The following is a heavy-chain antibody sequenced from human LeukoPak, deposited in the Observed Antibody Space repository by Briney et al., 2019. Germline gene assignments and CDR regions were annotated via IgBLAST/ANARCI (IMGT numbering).Heavy chain of an antibody. CDR3: ARDLLLLWFGEGDAFDI. J-gene: IGHJ3*02. Sequence: ASVKVSCKASGYIFTSFYIHWVRQVPGQGLEWMGWINTNTGNPTYAQGFTGRFVFSLDTSVSTAYLQISSLKAEDTAVYYCARDLLLLWFGEGDAFDIWGQGTMVTVSS. D-gene: IGHD3-10*01. CDR1: GYIFTSFY. V-gene: IGHV7-4-1*02. CDR2: INTNTGNP.